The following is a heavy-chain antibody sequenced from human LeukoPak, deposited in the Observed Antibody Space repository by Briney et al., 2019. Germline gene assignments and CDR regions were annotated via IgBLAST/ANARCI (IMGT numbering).Heavy chain of an antibody. CDR2: IIPIFGTA. J-gene: IGHJ4*02. CDR3: ARGGTLGYCSSTSCPIWDY. Sequence: ASVKVSCKASGGTFSSCAISWVRQAPGQGLEWMGGIIPIFGTANYAQKFQGRVTITTDESTSTAYMELSSLRSEDTAVYYCARGGTLGYCSSTSCPIWDYWGQGTLVTVSS. CDR1: GGTFSSCA. V-gene: IGHV1-69*05. D-gene: IGHD2-2*01.